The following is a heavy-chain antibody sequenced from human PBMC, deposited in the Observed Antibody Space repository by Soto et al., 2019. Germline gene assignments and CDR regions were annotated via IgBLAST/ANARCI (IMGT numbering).Heavy chain of an antibody. CDR3: ALRYCSRTTCPPLNSYFYLDV. Sequence: GGSLRLSCAASGFTFSNYAMTWVRQAPGKGLEWVSGISGSGGTTFYAGSVKVRFVNSRDNSKNTLYLQMNSLRAEDTAVYYCALRYCSRTTCPPLNSYFYLDVWGKGTTVTAPQ. CDR1: GFTFSNYA. D-gene: IGHD2-2*01. CDR2: ISGSGGTT. J-gene: IGHJ6*04. V-gene: IGHV3-23*01.